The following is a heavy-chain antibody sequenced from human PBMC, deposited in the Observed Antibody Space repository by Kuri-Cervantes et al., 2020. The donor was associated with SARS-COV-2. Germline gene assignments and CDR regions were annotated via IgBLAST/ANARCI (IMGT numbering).Heavy chain of an antibody. CDR2: VRGKANNYAT. V-gene: IGHV3-73*01. CDR1: GFLFSASA. D-gene: IGHD3-22*01. Sequence: GGSLRLSCEVSGFLFSASAIHWVRQGSGKGLEWVGRVRGKANNYATAYAASVKGRFTISRDNSKNTLYLQMNSLRAEDTAVYYCAKGCRDYYDSSGYYPRYYYYYMDVWGKGTTVTVSS. J-gene: IGHJ6*03. CDR3: AKGCRDYYDSSGYYPRYYYYYMDV.